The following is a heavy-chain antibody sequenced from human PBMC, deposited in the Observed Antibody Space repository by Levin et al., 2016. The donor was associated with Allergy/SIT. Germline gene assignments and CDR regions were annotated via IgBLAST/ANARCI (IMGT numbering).Heavy chain of an antibody. Sequence: SVKVSCKASGGTFSSYAISWVRQAPGQGLEWMGRIIPILGIANYAQKFQGRVTITADKSTSTAYMELSSLRSEDTAVYYCAGKIAVATPGPDYWGQGTLVTVSS. CDR2: IIPILGIA. CDR3: AGKIAVATPGPDY. D-gene: IGHD6-19*01. CDR1: GGTFSSYA. V-gene: IGHV1-69*04. J-gene: IGHJ4*02.